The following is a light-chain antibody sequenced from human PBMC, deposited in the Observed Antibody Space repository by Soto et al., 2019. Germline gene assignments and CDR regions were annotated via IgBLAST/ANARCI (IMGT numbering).Light chain of an antibody. Sequence: DIQMTQSPSSLSGSVGHRVTISCRASQSISSYLNWYQQKPPKAPELLIYGASSLHSGVPSRFSGSGSATDFTPTISSLQPEDFATYYCQQSFSIPSWTFGQGTKVDIK. V-gene: IGKV1-39*01. CDR3: QQSFSIPSWT. CDR1: QSISSY. J-gene: IGKJ1*01. CDR2: GAS.